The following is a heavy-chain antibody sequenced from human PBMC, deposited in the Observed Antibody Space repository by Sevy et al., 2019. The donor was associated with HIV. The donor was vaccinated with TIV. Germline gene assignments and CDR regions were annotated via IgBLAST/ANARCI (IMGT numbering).Heavy chain of an antibody. V-gene: IGHV3-33*01. CDR1: GFTFSSYC. D-gene: IGHD2-2*01. CDR3: ARVRWKYCSSTSCYLDY. Sequence: GGSLRLSCAASGFTFSSYCMHWVRQAPGKGLEWVAVIWYDGSNKYYANSVKGRFTISRDNSKNTLYLQMNSLRAEDTAVYYCARVRWKYCSSTSCYLDYWGQGTLVTVSS. CDR2: IWYDGSNK. J-gene: IGHJ4*02.